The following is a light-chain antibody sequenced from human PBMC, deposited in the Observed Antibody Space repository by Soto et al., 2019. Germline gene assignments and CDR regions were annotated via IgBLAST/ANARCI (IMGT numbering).Light chain of an antibody. CDR3: SSFRSGSTLI. Sequence: QSALTQPASVSGSPGQSITISCTGTSSDVGGYNFVSWYQHHPGKAPKLIIFEVTNRPSGVSHRFSGSKSGNTASLTISGLQAADEANYYCSSFRSGSTLIFGGGTKLTVL. V-gene: IGLV2-14*01. J-gene: IGLJ2*01. CDR2: EVT. CDR1: SSDVGGYNF.